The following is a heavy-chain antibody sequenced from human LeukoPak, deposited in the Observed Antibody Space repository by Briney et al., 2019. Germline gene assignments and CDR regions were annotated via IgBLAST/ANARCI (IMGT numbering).Heavy chain of an antibody. Sequence: ASVKVSCKASGYTFTSYYMHWVRQAPGQGLEWMGIINPSGGSTSYAQKLQGRVTMTTDTSTSTAYMELRSLRSDDTAVYYCARGGVTSYGDRGFDYWGQGTLVTVSS. D-gene: IGHD4-17*01. CDR1: GYTFTSYY. CDR3: ARGGVTSYGDRGFDY. V-gene: IGHV1-46*01. CDR2: INPSGGST. J-gene: IGHJ4*02.